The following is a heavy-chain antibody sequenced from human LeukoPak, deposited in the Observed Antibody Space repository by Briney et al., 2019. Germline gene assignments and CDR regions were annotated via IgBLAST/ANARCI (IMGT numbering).Heavy chain of an antibody. CDR2: INPNSGGT. D-gene: IGHD5-18*01. Sequence: GASVKVSCKASGYTFTGYYMHWVRQAPGQGLEWMGWINPNSGGTNYAQKFQGRVTMTRDTSISTAYMELSRLRSDDTAVYYCAAVGRRLGRYSYGDYWGQGTLVTVSS. J-gene: IGHJ4*02. CDR3: AAVGRRLGRYSYGDY. CDR1: GYTFTGYY. V-gene: IGHV1-2*02.